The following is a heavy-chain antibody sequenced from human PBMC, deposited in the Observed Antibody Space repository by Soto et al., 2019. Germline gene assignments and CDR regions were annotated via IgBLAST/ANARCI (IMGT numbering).Heavy chain of an antibody. Sequence: PGGSLRLSCAASGFTFGSHGIHWVRQTPGKGLEWVAVIWYDGTNKIYAESARGRFTISRDNSKNLAFLQMNSLRAEDTALYYCVRWGPDKALDNWGLGTLVTVSS. J-gene: IGHJ4*02. V-gene: IGHV3-33*02. CDR1: GFTFGSHG. D-gene: IGHD3-16*01. CDR2: IWYDGTNK. CDR3: VRWGPDKALDN.